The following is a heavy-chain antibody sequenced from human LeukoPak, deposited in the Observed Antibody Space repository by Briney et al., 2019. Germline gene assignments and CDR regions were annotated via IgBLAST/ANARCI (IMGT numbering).Heavy chain of an antibody. D-gene: IGHD4-17*01. CDR2: ISWNSGSI. CDR1: GFTFDDYA. V-gene: IGHV3-9*01. CDR3: AKDIVPIGYGDDNWYFDL. Sequence: PGGSLRLSCAASGFTFDDYAMHWVRQAPGKGLEWVPGISWNSGSIGYADSVKGRFTISRDNAKNSLYLQMNSLRAEDTALYYCAKDIVPIGYGDDNWYFDLWGRGTLVTVSS. J-gene: IGHJ2*01.